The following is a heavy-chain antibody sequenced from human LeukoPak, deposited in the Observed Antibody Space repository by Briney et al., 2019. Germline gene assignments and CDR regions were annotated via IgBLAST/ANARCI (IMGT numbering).Heavy chain of an antibody. J-gene: IGHJ6*03. V-gene: IGHV4-59*01. Sequence: SETLSLTCTVSGDSISSYYWSWLRQPPGKGLEWIGYIYYSGSTNYNPSLKSRVTISVDTSKNQFSLKLSSVTAADTAVYYCARDRNYMDVWGKGTTVTVSS. CDR2: IYYSGST. CDR3: ARDRNYMDV. CDR1: GDSISSYY.